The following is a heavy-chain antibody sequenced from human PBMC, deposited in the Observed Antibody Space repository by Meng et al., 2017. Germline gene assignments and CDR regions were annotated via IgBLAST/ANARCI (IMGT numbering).Heavy chain of an antibody. CDR1: GFTFSSYG. CDR3: ARELTIVVVTASFDY. V-gene: IGHV3-33*01. Sequence: GESLKISCAASGFTFSSYGMHWVRQAPGKGLEWVAVIWYDGSNKYYADSVKGRFTISRDNSKNTLYLQMNSLRAEDTAVYYCARELTIVVVTASFDYWGQGTLVTVSS. J-gene: IGHJ4*02. CDR2: IWYDGSNK. D-gene: IGHD2-21*02.